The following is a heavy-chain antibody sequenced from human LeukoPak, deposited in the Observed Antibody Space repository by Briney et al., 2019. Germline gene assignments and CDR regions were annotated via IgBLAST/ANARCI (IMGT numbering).Heavy chain of an antibody. CDR2: SSAYNGNT. J-gene: IGHJ4*02. CDR1: GYTFTGSY. Sequence: ASVKVSCKASGYTFTGSYMHWVRQAPGQGLEWMGWSSAYNGNTNYAQKLQGRVTMTTDTSTSTAYMELRSLRSDDTAVYYCARGSYFDYWGQGTLVTVSS. V-gene: IGHV1-18*04. CDR3: ARGSYFDY.